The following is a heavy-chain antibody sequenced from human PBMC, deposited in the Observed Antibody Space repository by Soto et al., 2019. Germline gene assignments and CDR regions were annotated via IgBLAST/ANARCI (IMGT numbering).Heavy chain of an antibody. CDR3: ARDGGRHSGGIDY. V-gene: IGHV1-69*01. J-gene: IGHJ4*02. CDR2: IIPIFGTA. D-gene: IGHD1-26*01. CDR1: GGTFSSYS. Sequence: QVQLVQSGAEVKKPGSSVKVSCKASGGTFSSYSINWVRQAPGQGLEWMGEIIPIFGTANYAQKFQGRVTITDDESTSTAYMELSSLRSEDTDVYYCARDGGRHSGGIDYWGQGTLVTVSS.